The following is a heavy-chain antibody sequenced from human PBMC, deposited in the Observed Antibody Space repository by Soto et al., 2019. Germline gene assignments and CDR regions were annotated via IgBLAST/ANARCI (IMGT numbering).Heavy chain of an antibody. CDR3: ARGGHSSGWTSTYYFDY. D-gene: IGHD6-19*01. V-gene: IGHV4-39*01. CDR2: IYYSGST. J-gene: IGHJ4*02. Sequence: QLQLQESSPGLVKPSETLSLTCTVSGGSISSSSYYWGWIRQPPGKGLEWIGSIYYSGSTYYNPSLKSRVTISVDTSKNQFSLKLSSVTAADTAVYYCARGGHSSGWTSTYYFDYWGQGTLVTVSS. CDR1: GGSISSSSYY.